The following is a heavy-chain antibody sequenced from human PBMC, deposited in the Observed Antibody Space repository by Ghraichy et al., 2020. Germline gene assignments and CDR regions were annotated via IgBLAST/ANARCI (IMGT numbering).Heavy chain of an antibody. CDR1: GYTFTSYA. Sequence: ASVKVSCRASGYTFTSYAMHWVRQAPGQRLEWMGWINAGNGNTKYSQKFQGRVTITRDTSASTAYMELSSLRSEDTAVYYCAEGAGDGEPALDYWGQGTLVTVSS. D-gene: IGHD2-21*02. CDR2: INAGNGNT. CDR3: AEGAGDGEPALDY. V-gene: IGHV1-3*01. J-gene: IGHJ4*02.